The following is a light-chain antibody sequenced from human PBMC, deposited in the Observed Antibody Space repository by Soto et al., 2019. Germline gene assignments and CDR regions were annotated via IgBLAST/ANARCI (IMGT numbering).Light chain of an antibody. Sequence: QSVLTQPPSASGTPGQRVTISCSGSSSNIGSNYVYWYQQLPGTAPKLLIYRNNQRPSGVPDRFSGSKSGTSASLAISGLXXXXXXXXXXAAWDDSLSGYVVFGGGTKLTVL. CDR1: SSNIGSNY. CDR3: AAWDDSLSGYVV. J-gene: IGLJ2*01. V-gene: IGLV1-47*01. CDR2: RNN.